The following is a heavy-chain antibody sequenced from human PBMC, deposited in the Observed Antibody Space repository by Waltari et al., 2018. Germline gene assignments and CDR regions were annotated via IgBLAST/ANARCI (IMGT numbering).Heavy chain of an antibody. V-gene: IGHV4-34*01. CDR2: INHSGST. D-gene: IGHD6-19*01. CDR3: ARRSDPSSGWPHDAFDI. Sequence: QVQLQQWGAGLLKPSETLSPTCAVYGGSFSGYYWSWIRQPPGKGLEWIGEINHSGSTNYNPSLKSRVTISVDTSKNQFSLKLSSVTAADTAVYYCARRSDPSSGWPHDAFDIWGQGTMVTVSS. CDR1: GGSFSGYY. J-gene: IGHJ3*02.